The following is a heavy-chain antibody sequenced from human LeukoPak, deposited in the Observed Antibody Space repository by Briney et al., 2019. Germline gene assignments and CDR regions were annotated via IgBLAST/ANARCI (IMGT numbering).Heavy chain of an antibody. Sequence: ASVKVSCKVSGYTLTKLSMHWVRQGPGKGLEWMGGFDPEDGETIYAQKFQDRVTMTEDTSTDTAYMELSSLRSEDTAVYFCARGVTLWFGEKDYWGQGTLVTVSS. J-gene: IGHJ4*02. CDR1: GYTLTKLS. D-gene: IGHD3-10*01. CDR2: FDPEDGET. CDR3: ARGVTLWFGEKDY. V-gene: IGHV1-24*01.